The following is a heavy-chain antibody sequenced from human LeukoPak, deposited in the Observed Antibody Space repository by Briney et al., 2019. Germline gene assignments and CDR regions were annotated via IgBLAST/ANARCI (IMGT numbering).Heavy chain of an antibody. D-gene: IGHD6-19*01. V-gene: IGHV3-74*01. CDR2: ISTDGSDT. CDR1: GFTFDDYA. Sequence: GRSLRLSCAASGFTFDDYAMHWVRQAPGKGLVWVSRISTDGSDTNYADSVKGRFTISRDNAKNTLYLEMNSLRAEDTAVYYCARFGVAVAGGYYYYYMDVWGKGTTVTVSS. CDR3: ARFGVAVAGGYYYYYMDV. J-gene: IGHJ6*03.